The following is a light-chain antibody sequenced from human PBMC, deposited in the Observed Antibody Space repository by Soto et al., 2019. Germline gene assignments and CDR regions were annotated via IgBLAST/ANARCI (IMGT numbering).Light chain of an antibody. V-gene: IGKV3D-15*01. CDR1: QSVRRN. CDR2: AAS. Sequence: EIVMTQSPATLSVSPGERATLSCRASQSVRRNLAWYQQKPGQAPRLLIYAASTRASGIPDRFSGSGSGTDFVLTISRLEPDDFATYYCQQYNTYSTFGQGTRLE. J-gene: IGKJ5*01. CDR3: QQYNTYST.